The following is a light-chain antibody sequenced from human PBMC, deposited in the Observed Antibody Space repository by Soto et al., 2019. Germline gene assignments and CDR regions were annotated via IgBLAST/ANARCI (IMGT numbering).Light chain of an antibody. V-gene: IGKV1-39*01. CDR2: AAS. Sequence: DIQMTKPPSSLSASVGDRVTITCRPSRSITGYLNWYQQKPGKAPKLLIYAASSLQSGVPSRFSGSGSGTDFTLTISSLQPEDFATYYCQQSYSTPRTFGQGTKLEIK. J-gene: IGKJ2*01. CDR1: RSITGY. CDR3: QQSYSTPRT.